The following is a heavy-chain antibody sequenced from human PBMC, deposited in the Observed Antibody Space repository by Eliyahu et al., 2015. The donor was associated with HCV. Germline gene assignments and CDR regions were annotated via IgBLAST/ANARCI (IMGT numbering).Heavy chain of an antibody. V-gene: IGHV1-18*04. Sequence: QVQLVQSGAEVKKPGASVKVXCKASGYTFXSYXIXWVRQAPGPGLEWMGWISAYNGNTNYAQKLQGRVTMTTDTSTSTAYMELRSLRSDDTAVYYCARDLHGSYYPTTWGQGTLVTVSS. CDR1: GYTFXSYX. J-gene: IGHJ5*02. CDR3: ARDLHGSYYPTT. CDR2: ISAYNGNT. D-gene: IGHD1-26*01.